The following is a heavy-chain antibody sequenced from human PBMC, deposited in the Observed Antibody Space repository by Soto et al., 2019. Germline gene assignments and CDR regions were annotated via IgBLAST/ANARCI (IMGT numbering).Heavy chain of an antibody. D-gene: IGHD2-15*01. CDR1: GFTFGDYA. J-gene: IGHJ3*02. Sequence: PGGSLRLSCTASGFTFGDYAMSWFRRAPGKGLEWVGFIRSKAYGGTTEYAASVKGRFTISRDDSKSIAYLQMNSLKTEDTAVYYCTRVVVVVVAATPDPHDAFDIWGQGTMVTVSS. V-gene: IGHV3-49*03. CDR3: TRVVVVVVAATPDPHDAFDI. CDR2: IRSKAYGGTT.